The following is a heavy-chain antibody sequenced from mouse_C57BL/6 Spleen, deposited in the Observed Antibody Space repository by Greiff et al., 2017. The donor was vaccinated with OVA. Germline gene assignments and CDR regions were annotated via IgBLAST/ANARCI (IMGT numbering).Heavy chain of an antibody. Sequence: EVKLQQSGAELVKPGASVKLSCTASGFNITDYYMHWVKQRPEQGLEWIGRIDPEDGETKYAPNFQGKATITADTSSNTAYLQLSSLTSEDTAVYYCARSDGYSAWFAYWGQGTLVTVSA. J-gene: IGHJ3*01. CDR3: ARSDGYSAWFAY. CDR2: IDPEDGET. D-gene: IGHD2-3*01. CDR1: GFNITDYY. V-gene: IGHV14-2*01.